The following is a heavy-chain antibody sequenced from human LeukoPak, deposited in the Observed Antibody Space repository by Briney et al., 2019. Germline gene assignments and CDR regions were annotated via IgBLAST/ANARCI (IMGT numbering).Heavy chain of an antibody. CDR3: ARGITYYYGSGSPTDY. Sequence: GGSLRLSCAASGFTFDDYGMSWVRQAPGKGLEWVSGLNWNGDSTGYADSVKVRFTISRDNAKNSVYLQMDSLRAEDTALYHCARGITYYYGSGSPTDYWGQGTLVTVSS. CDR1: GFTFDDYG. CDR2: LNWNGDST. J-gene: IGHJ4*02. V-gene: IGHV3-20*01. D-gene: IGHD3-10*01.